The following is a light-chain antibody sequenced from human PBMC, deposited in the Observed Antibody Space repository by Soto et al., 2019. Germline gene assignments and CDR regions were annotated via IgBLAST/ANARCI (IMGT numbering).Light chain of an antibody. V-gene: IGKV3-11*01. CDR3: QQRSNWQVT. Sequence: ENVLTQSPFTLSLSRWEGATLXXRASQSIRSYVDWYQQKPGQAPRXVIDEASHRATGIPARFSGSGAETDFTLTSSSLEPGDFAVYFCQQRSNWQVTFGQGTRLEIK. CDR1: QSIRSY. CDR2: EAS. J-gene: IGKJ5*01.